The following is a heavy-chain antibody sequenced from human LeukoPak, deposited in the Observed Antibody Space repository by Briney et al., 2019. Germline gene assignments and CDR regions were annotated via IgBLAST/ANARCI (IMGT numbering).Heavy chain of an antibody. J-gene: IGHJ4*02. D-gene: IGHD2-2*01. CDR2: INHGGST. CDR1: GGSFSGYY. Sequence: SETLSLTCAVYGGSFSGYYWGWIRQPPGKGLEWIGEINHGGSTNYNPSLKSRVTISVDTSKNQFSLKLSSVTAADTAVYYCASGGGFVVVPAAIDFSLDYWGQGTLVTVSS. CDR3: ASGGGFVVVPAAIDFSLDY. V-gene: IGHV4-34*01.